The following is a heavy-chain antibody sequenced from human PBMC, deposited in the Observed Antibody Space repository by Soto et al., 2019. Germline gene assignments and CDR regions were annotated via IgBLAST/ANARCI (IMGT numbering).Heavy chain of an antibody. J-gene: IGHJ4*02. D-gene: IGHD3-16*01. CDR2: IYYSGST. CDR1: GASISSGDHF. V-gene: IGHV4-30-4*01. Sequence: PSETLSLTSTVSGASISSGDHFWTWIRQPPGKGLEWIGYIYYSGSTFYNPSLKSRVSISIDTSKNQFSLKLSSVTAADTAVYYCAREFMILTYHFDYWGQGALGTVSS. CDR3: AREFMILTYHFDY.